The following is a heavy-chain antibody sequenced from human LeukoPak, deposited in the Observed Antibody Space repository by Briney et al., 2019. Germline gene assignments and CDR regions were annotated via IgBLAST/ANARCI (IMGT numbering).Heavy chain of an antibody. CDR2: ISAYNGNT. J-gene: IGHJ4*02. V-gene: IGHV1-18*01. D-gene: IGHD3-10*01. CDR3: ERASMVRGAEVVFFFDY. Sequence: ASVKVSCKASGYTFTSYGISWVRPAPGQGLEWMGWISAYNGNTNYAQKFQGRVTITADKSTSTAYMELSRLRSEDTAVYYCERASMVRGAEVVFFFDYWGQGTLVTVSS. CDR1: GYTFTSYG.